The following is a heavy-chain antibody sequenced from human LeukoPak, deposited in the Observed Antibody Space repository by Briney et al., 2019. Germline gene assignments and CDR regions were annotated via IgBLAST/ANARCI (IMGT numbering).Heavy chain of an antibody. CDR2: IIPIFGTA. D-gene: IGHD3-10*01. CDR1: GGTFSSYA. J-gene: IGHJ6*03. Sequence: ASVKVSCKASGGTFSSYAISWVRQAPGQGLEWMGGIIPIFGTANYAQKFQGRVTITADESTSTAYMELSSLRSEDTAVYYCARTLWFGELSGGANYYYMDVWGKGTTVTIPS. V-gene: IGHV1-69*13. CDR3: ARTLWFGELSGGANYYYMDV.